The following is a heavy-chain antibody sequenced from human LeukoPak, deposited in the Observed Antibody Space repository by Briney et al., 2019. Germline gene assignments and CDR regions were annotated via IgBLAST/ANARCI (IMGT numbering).Heavy chain of an antibody. CDR3: ARHVVAVGFDY. V-gene: IGHV3-21*01. D-gene: IGHD3-22*01. Sequence: GGSLRLSCAASGFTFSSYSMNWVRQAPGKGLEWVSSISTSSTYIYYADSVKGRFTISRDNAKNSLYLQMNSLRAEDTAVYYCARHVVAVGFDYWGQGTLVTVSS. J-gene: IGHJ4*02. CDR2: ISTSSTYI. CDR1: GFTFSSYS.